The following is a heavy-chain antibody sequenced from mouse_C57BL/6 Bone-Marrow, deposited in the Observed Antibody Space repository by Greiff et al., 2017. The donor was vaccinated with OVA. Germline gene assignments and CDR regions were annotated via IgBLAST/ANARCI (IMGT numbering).Heavy chain of an antibody. Sequence: VQLQQSGPELVKPGASVKISCKASGYSFTGYYMTWVKQSPEKSLEWIGELNPSTGGNTSNQKFKAKATLTVDKYSSTAYMQLKSRTAEDSAVYYCARNYGSSRYYFDDWGQGTTLTVSS. CDR1: GYSFTGYY. V-gene: IGHV1-42*01. J-gene: IGHJ2*01. D-gene: IGHD1-1*01. CDR3: ARNYGSSRYYFDD. CDR2: LNPSTGGN.